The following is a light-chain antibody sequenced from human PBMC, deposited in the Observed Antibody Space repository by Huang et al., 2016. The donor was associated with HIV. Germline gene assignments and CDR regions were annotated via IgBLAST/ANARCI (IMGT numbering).Light chain of an antibody. J-gene: IGKJ3*01. CDR1: QSVSSN. CDR3: QQYNNWPRT. V-gene: IGKV3-15*01. CDR2: GAS. Sequence: EIVMTQSPATLSVSPGVRATLSCRASQSVSSNLAWYQQKPGQAPRLLIYGASTRATGSPARFSGSGSRTEFTLTISSLQSEDFAVYYCQQYNNWPRTFGPGTKVDIK.